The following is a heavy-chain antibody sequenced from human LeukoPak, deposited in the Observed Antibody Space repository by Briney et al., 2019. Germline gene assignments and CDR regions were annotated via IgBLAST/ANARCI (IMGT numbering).Heavy chain of an antibody. CDR3: ARDRRDSSGWYVPDY. J-gene: IGHJ4*02. D-gene: IGHD6-19*01. CDR1: GYTFTGYY. V-gene: IGHV1-2*04. Sequence: ASVKVSCKASGYTFTGYYMHWVRQAPGQGLEWMGWINPNSGGTNYAQKFQGWVTMTRDTSISTAYMELSRLRSDDTAVYYCARDRRDSSGWYVPDYWGRGTLVTVSS. CDR2: INPNSGGT.